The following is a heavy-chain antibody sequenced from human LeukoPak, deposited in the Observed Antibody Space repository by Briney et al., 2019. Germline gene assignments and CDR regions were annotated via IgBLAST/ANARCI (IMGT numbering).Heavy chain of an antibody. V-gene: IGHV3-30*14. CDR2: ISYDGSNK. J-gene: IGHJ6*02. CDR1: GGSFSGYY. CDR3: AIQNYYYYGMDV. Sequence: LSLTCAVYGGSFSGYYWSWIRQPPGKGLEWVAVISYDGSNKYYADSVKGRFTISRDNSKNTLYLQMNSLRAEDTAVYYCAIQNYYYYGMDVWGQGTTVTVSS.